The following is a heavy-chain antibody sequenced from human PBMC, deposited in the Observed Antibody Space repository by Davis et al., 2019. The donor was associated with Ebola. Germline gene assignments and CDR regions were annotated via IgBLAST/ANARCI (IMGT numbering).Heavy chain of an antibody. J-gene: IGHJ4*01. CDR3: ATSNCSTTSCHTLGYFDY. Sequence: SETLSLTCTVSGGSVRYGGFYWSWIRQHPGKGLEWIGYIYYNGDTYYNPSLKSRVVISVDTSKDQFSLNVDSVTAADTAIYYCATSNCSTTSCHTLGYFDYWGHGTLVTVSS. V-gene: IGHV4-31*03. D-gene: IGHD2-2*01. CDR2: IYYNGDT. CDR1: GGSVRYGGFY.